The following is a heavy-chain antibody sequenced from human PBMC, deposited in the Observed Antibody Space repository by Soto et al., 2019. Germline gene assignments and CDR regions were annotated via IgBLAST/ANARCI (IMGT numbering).Heavy chain of an antibody. D-gene: IGHD6-6*01. J-gene: IGHJ4*02. V-gene: IGHV3-48*02. CDR2: ISSNSATR. CDR1: GFTFSNYG. CDR3: ARGGAARHDY. Sequence: PGGSLRLSCAASGFTFSNYGMNWVRQAPGKGLAWVSYISSNSATRQYADSVKGRFTISRDKAKNSLYLQMNSLRDEDTAVYYCARGGAARHDYWGQGPRVTVSS.